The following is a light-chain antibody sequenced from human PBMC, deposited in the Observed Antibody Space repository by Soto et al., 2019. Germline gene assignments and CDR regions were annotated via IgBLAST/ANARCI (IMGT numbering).Light chain of an antibody. CDR1: QDISNY. V-gene: IGKV1-27*01. Sequence: DIQMTQSPSSLSASVGDRVTITCRASQDISNYLAWYQQKPGKVPKLLIYTASTLLPGVPSRFSGSGSGTDFTLTISSLQPEDVATYYCQKCDSAPWTFGQGTKVEIK. J-gene: IGKJ1*01. CDR3: QKCDSAPWT. CDR2: TAS.